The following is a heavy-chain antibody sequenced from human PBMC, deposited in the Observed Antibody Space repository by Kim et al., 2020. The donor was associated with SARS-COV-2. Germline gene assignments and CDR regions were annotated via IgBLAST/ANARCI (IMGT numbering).Heavy chain of an antibody. Sequence: SETLSLTCTVSGGSISSGGYYWSWIRQHPGKGLEWIGYIYYSGSTYYNPSLKSRVTMSVDTSKNQFSLKLSSVTAADTAVFYCARGLVGSTAPHPKYFDYWGQGTLVTVSS. J-gene: IGHJ4*02. D-gene: IGHD2-8*02. CDR3: ARGLVGSTAPHPKYFDY. CDR1: GGSISSGGYY. CDR2: IYYSGST. V-gene: IGHV4-31*03.